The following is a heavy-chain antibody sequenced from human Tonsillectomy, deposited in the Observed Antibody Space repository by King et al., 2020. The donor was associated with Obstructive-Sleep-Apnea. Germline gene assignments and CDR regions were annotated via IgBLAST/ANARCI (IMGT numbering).Heavy chain of an antibody. J-gene: IGHJ6*02. CDR1: GFXFSSYA. Sequence: VQLVQSGGGLVQPGGSLRLSCAASGFXFSSYAMSXVRQAPGKGXEXVSVXSGSGGTTNYADSVKGRFTISRDNSKNTLYLKMNSRIGEDTAVYYCAKESPDVWGQGTTVTVSS. CDR3: AKESPDV. V-gene: IGHV3-23*04. CDR2: XSGSGGTT.